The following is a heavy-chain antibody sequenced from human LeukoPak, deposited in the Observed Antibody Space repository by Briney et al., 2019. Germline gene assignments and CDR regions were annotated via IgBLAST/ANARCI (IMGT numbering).Heavy chain of an antibody. CDR3: ARDRYDFWSGSNWFDP. D-gene: IGHD3-3*01. V-gene: IGHV4-30-4*08. J-gene: IGHJ5*02. CDR2: IYYSGST. Sequence: PSETLSLTCTVSGGSISSGDYLWRRIRQPPGKGLEWIGYIYYSGSTYYNPSLKSRVTVSIDTSKNQFSLKLSSVTAADTAVCYCARDRYDFWSGSNWFDPWGQGTLVTVSS. CDR1: GGSISSGDYL.